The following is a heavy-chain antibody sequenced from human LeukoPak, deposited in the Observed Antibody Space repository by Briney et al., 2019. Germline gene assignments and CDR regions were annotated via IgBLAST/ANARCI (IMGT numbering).Heavy chain of an antibody. CDR2: IYPGDPDT. D-gene: IGHD3-22*01. CDR3: ARHENHYDSSGYGYYYYYMDV. J-gene: IGHJ6*03. V-gene: IGHV5-51*01. Sequence: GESLKISCKGSGYSFTSYWIGWVRQMPGKGLEWMGIIYPGDPDTRYSPSFQGQVTISADKSISTAYLQWSSLKASDTAMYYCARHENHYDSSGYGYYYYYMDVWGKGTTVTVSS. CDR1: GYSFTSYW.